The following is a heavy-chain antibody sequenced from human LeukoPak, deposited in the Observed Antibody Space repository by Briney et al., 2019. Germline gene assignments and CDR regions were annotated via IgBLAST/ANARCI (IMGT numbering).Heavy chain of an antibody. J-gene: IGHJ5*02. D-gene: IGHD2-15*01. CDR3: ARAGGYCSGGSCYRGYSWFDP. Sequence: PGGSRRLPCAASGSTFSSSGMHWFRQAPGKGLEGVAVLLYNGSNKYYADSVKGRFTISKDNSKITLYLQMNSLRVEDAAVYYCARAGGYCSGGSCYRGYSWFDPWGQGTLVTVSS. V-gene: IGHV3-33*01. CDR1: GSTFSSSG. CDR2: LLYNGSNK.